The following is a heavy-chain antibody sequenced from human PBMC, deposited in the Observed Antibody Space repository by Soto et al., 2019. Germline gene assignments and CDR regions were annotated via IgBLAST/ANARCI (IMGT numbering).Heavy chain of an antibody. CDR3: AKDGGSWFDP. CDR2: ISGSSGRT. D-gene: IGHD2-15*01. V-gene: IGHV3-23*01. Sequence: SLRLSCAASGFTFSSYAMSWVRQAPGKGLEWVSAISGSSGRTYYADYEKGRLKISRDNSKNTQYQQKNRLIAEVTVVYYCAKDGGSWFDPWGQGTLVTVSS. J-gene: IGHJ5*02. CDR1: GFTFSSYA.